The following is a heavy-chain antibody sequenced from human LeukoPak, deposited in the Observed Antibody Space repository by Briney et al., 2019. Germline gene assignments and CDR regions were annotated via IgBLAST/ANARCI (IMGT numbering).Heavy chain of an antibody. CDR1: GGSISSGGYY. D-gene: IGHD2-2*01. V-gene: IGHV4-31*03. J-gene: IGHJ5*02. Sequence: SETLSLTCTVSGGSISSGGYYWSWIRQHPGKGLEWIGYIDHSGYTYYNPSLKSRLTISEDTSKNQFSLKPSSVTAADTAVYYCARGGQVVVPAAWFDPWGQGTLVTVSS. CDR2: IDHSGYT. CDR3: ARGGQVVVPAAWFDP.